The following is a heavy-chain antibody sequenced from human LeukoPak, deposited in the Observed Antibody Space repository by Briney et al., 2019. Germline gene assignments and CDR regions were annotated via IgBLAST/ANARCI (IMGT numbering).Heavy chain of an antibody. Sequence: GGSLRLSCAVSGFTFSNYAMSWVRQAPGKGLEWVSGISGSGGSTFYADSVKGRFTISRDNSKNTPYLQMNSLRAEDTAVYYCAKEYYDFWSGYYPDCAFDIWGQGTMVTVSS. D-gene: IGHD3-3*01. CDR1: GFTFSNYA. CDR3: AKEYYDFWSGYYPDCAFDI. CDR2: ISGSGGST. V-gene: IGHV3-23*01. J-gene: IGHJ3*02.